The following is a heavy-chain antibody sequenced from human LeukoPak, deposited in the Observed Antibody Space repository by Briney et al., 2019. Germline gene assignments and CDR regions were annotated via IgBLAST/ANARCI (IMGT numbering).Heavy chain of an antibody. CDR3: ARENRSGRPYDY. D-gene: IGHD3-22*01. CDR2: INPNSGGT. V-gene: IGHV1-2*02. Sequence: ASVKVSCKASGYTFTGYYMHSVRQAPGQGLEWMGWINPNSGGTNYAQKFQGRVTMTRDTSISTAYMELSRLRSDDTAVYYCARENRSGRPYDYWGQGTLVTVSS. CDR1: GYTFTGYY. J-gene: IGHJ4*02.